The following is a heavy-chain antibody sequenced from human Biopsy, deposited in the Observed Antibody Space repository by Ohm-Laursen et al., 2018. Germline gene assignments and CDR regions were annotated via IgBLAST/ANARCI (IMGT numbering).Heavy chain of an antibody. CDR1: GGSLKNYY. CDR3: ARDYGLELGGLEAFDI. Sequence: GTLSLTCTVSGGSLKNYYWSWIRQPAGKGLEWIGRVYTSGSTSYNPSLESRVTMSVVTSKNQFSLKVTSMTAADTALYYCARDYGLELGGLEAFDIWGRGTMVTVSS. J-gene: IGHJ3*02. CDR2: VYTSGST. D-gene: IGHD1-7*01. V-gene: IGHV4-4*07.